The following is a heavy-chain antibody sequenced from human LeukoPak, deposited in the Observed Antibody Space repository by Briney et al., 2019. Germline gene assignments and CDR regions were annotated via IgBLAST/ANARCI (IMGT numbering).Heavy chain of an antibody. Sequence: ASVKVSCKASGYTFTGYYMHWVRQAPGQGLEWMGWINPNSGGTNYAQKFKGRVTMTRDTSISTAYMELSRLTSDDTAVYYCARDRTGESHFDYWGQGTLVTVSS. CDR2: INPNSGGT. CDR3: ARDRTGESHFDY. J-gene: IGHJ4*02. CDR1: GYTFTGYY. V-gene: IGHV1-2*02. D-gene: IGHD7-27*01.